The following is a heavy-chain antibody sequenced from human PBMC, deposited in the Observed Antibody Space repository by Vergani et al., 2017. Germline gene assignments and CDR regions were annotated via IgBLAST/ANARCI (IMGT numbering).Heavy chain of an antibody. CDR1: GFTFGDVA. V-gene: IGHV3-49*03. CDR3: TRDQNYDSWTGSTNHFDH. Sequence: EVQLVESGGELVQPGRPLRLSCTASGFTFGDVAISWFRQAPGKGPEWVAFIRTKSQVETTEYAASVKGRFFISRNDSKGVAYLQMNSLRTEDTAVYFCTRDQNYDSWTGSTNHFDHWGAGTLVTVSS. CDR2: IRTKSQVETT. J-gene: IGHJ4*02. D-gene: IGHD3-9*01.